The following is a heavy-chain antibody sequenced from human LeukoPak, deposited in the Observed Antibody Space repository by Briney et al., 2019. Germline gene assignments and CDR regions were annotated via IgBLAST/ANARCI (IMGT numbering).Heavy chain of an antibody. CDR1: VDSISSYY. CDR2: IYTSGST. V-gene: IGHV4-4*07. Sequence: SETLSLTCTVSVDSISSYYWSCIRHPAGKGLEWIGRIYTSGSTNYNTPLKSRVTMSVDTSKNQFSLKLSSVTAADTAVYYCARDAQYCSNGVCENWFDSWGQGTLVTVSS. J-gene: IGHJ5*01. CDR3: ARDAQYCSNGVCENWFDS. D-gene: IGHD2-8*01.